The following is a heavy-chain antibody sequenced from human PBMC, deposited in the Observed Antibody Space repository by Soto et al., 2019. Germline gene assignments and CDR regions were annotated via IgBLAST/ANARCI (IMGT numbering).Heavy chain of an antibody. CDR1: GFTFSSYA. CDR2: ISGTVDST. D-gene: IGHD6-6*01. Sequence: EVQLLESGGGLVQPGGSLRLACAASGFTFSSYAMSWVRQAPGKGLEWVSAISGTVDSTYYADSVKGRFTISRDKSKNTLNLQMSSLRAEDTVVYYCARTPYSSYLKIGLDVWGQGTTVTVS. CDR3: ARTPYSSYLKIGLDV. J-gene: IGHJ6*02. V-gene: IGHV3-23*01.